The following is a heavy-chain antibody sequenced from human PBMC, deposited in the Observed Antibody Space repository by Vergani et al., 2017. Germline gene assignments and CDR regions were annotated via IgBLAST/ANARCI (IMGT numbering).Heavy chain of an antibody. D-gene: IGHD2-15*01. CDR1: GSSISSYY. J-gene: IGHJ6*02. Sequence: QVQLQESGPGLVKPSETLSLTCTVSGSSISSYYWSWIRQPPGKGLEWIGYIYYSGSTNYNPSLKSRVTISVDTSKNQFSLKLSSVTAADTAVYYCARWVDRYYYSYGMDVWGQGTTVTVSS. CDR3: ARWVDRYYYSYGMDV. CDR2: IYYSGST. V-gene: IGHV4-59*01.